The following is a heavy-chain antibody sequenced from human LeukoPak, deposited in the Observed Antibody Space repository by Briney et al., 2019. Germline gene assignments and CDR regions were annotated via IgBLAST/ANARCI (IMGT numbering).Heavy chain of an antibody. Sequence: TTGGSLRLSCAASGFTFSDYYMSWIRQAPGKGLEWVSYISSSGSTIYYADSVKGRFTITRDNARSTLFLQMNSLGTEDTAVYYCAKDRGAPDFYYYYYGMDVWGQGTTVIVSS. V-gene: IGHV3-11*04. CDR1: GFTFSDYY. J-gene: IGHJ6*02. D-gene: IGHD1-14*01. CDR3: AKDRGAPDFYYYYYGMDV. CDR2: ISSSGSTI.